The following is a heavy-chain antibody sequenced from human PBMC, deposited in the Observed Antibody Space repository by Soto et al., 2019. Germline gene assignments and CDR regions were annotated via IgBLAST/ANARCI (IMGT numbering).Heavy chain of an antibody. CDR1: GGSISSYY. CDR2: IYTSGST. Sequence: SETLSLTCTVSGGSISSYYWSWIRQPAGKGLEWIGRIYTSGSTNYNPSPKSRVTMSVDTSKNQFSLKLSSVTAADTAVYYCARGSSGYYYDNYFDYWGQGTLVTVSS. CDR3: ARGSSGYYYDNYFDY. D-gene: IGHD3-22*01. V-gene: IGHV4-4*07. J-gene: IGHJ4*02.